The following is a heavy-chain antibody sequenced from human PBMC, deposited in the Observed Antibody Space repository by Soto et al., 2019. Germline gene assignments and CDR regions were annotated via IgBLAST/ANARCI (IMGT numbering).Heavy chain of an antibody. Sequence: QVQLVQSGAEVKKPGASVKVSCKASGYTFTGYYMHWVRQAPGQGLEWMGWINPNSGGTNYAQKFQGRVTMTRDTSISTAYMGLSRLRSDDTAVYYCARVAYCSSTSCFPGGWFDPWGQGTLVTVSS. D-gene: IGHD2-2*01. CDR3: ARVAYCSSTSCFPGGWFDP. CDR2: INPNSGGT. J-gene: IGHJ5*02. V-gene: IGHV1-2*02. CDR1: GYTFTGYY.